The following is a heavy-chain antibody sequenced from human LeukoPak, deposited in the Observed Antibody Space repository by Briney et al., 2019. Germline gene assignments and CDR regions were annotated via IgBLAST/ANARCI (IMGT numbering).Heavy chain of an antibody. CDR1: GGSISSSNW. CDR3: ARVRHWSGSDYYYYYMDV. J-gene: IGHJ6*03. V-gene: IGHV4-4*02. Sequence: PSGTLSLTCAVSGGSISSSNWWSWIRQPPGKGLEWIGYIYYSGSTNYNPSLKSRVTISVDTSKNQFSLKLSSVTAADTAVYYCARVRHWSGSDYYYYYMDVWGKGTTVTISS. CDR2: IYYSGST. D-gene: IGHD3-10*01.